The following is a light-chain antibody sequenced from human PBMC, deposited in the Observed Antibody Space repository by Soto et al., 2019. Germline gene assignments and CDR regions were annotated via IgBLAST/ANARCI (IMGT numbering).Light chain of an antibody. J-gene: IGKJ4*01. CDR3: QQSYSTPLT. CDR2: AAS. CDR1: HIISTY. V-gene: IGKV1-39*01. Sequence: DIQMTQSPSSLSASVGDRVTITCRASHIISTYLNWYQQKSGKAPRLLIDAASRLQSGVPSRFSGSGSGTDFTLTISGLRPEDFATYYCQQSYSTPLTFGGGTKVDIK.